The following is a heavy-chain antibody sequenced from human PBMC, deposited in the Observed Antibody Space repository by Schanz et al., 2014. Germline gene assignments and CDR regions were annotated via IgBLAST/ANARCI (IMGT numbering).Heavy chain of an antibody. CDR1: GFTFSGYS. Sequence: EVQLVESGGGLVQPGGSLRLSCAASGFTFSGYSMNWVRQAPGKGLEWVAYISGSSRTIYYADSMKGRFTISGDSSKYTVYLQMNSLRADDTAVYYCAKGPYYYYYMDVWGNGTTVTVSS. J-gene: IGHJ6*03. CDR2: ISGSSRTI. CDR3: AKGPYYYYYMDV. V-gene: IGHV3-48*01.